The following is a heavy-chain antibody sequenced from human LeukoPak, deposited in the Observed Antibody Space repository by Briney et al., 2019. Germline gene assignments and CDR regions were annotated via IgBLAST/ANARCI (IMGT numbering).Heavy chain of an antibody. CDR2: IYTSGST. D-gene: IGHD3-22*01. V-gene: IGHV4-4*07. J-gene: IGHJ4*02. Sequence: PSETLSLTCTVSGGSISSYYWNWIRQPAGKGLEWIGRIYTSGSTSYNPSLKSRVTMSVDTSKNQFSLKLSSVTAADTAVYYCARRFGFSDSGSDYWGQRTLVTVSS. CDR3: ARRFGFSDSGSDY. CDR1: GGSISSYY.